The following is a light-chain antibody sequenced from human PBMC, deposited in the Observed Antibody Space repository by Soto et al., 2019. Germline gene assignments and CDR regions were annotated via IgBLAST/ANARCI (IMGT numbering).Light chain of an antibody. V-gene: IGKV1-12*01. Sequence: DIQMTQSPSSVSASVGYRVTIACRASQGIDNWLAWYQQEPGKAPKLLIYDASRLQSGVPSRFSGGGSGTDFSLTISSLQPEDFATYYCQQAYSYPITFGQGTRLEIK. J-gene: IGKJ5*01. CDR2: DAS. CDR3: QQAYSYPIT. CDR1: QGIDNW.